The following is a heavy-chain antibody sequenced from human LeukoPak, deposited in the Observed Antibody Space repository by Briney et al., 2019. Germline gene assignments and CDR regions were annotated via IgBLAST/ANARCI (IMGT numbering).Heavy chain of an antibody. J-gene: IGHJ4*02. CDR3: ARRTIFGVATDY. D-gene: IGHD3-3*01. CDR2: IYYSGST. V-gene: IGHV4-39*01. Sequence: SETLSLTCTVSGGSISSSSYYWGWIRQPPGKGLEWIGSIYYSGSTYYNPSLKSRVTISVDTSKNQFSLKLSSVTAADTAVYYCARRTIFGVATDYWGQGTLVTVSS. CDR1: GGSISSSSYY.